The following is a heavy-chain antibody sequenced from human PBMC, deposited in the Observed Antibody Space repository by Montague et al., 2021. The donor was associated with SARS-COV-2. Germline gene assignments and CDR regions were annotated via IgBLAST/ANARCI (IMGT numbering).Heavy chain of an antibody. CDR1: GFTVTYNY. J-gene: IGHJ6*02. CDR3: ARDYCSSGICYEGYGMDV. D-gene: IGHD2-15*01. Sequence: SLRLSCPASGFTVTYNYMSWVRQAPGKGLEWVSVIYSGGETYYADSVKGRFTISRDDSKNTLFLQMNSLRAEDTAVYLCARDYCSSGICYEGYGMDVWGQGTTVTVSS. V-gene: IGHV3-53*01. CDR2: IYSGGET.